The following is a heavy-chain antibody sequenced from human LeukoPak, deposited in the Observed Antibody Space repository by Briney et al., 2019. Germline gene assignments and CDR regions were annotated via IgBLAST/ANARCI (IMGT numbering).Heavy chain of an antibody. J-gene: IGHJ5*02. CDR1: GGSISSGSYY. D-gene: IGHD5-12*01. CDR3: ARRGYSGYDLTVVNWFDP. CDR2: IYSSGST. Sequence: PSETLSLTCTVSGGSISSGSYYWSWIRQPAGKGLEWIGRIYSSGSTNYNPSLKSRVTISLDTSKNQFSLKLSSVTAADTAVYYCARRGYSGYDLTVVNWFDPWGQGTLVTVSS. V-gene: IGHV4-61*02.